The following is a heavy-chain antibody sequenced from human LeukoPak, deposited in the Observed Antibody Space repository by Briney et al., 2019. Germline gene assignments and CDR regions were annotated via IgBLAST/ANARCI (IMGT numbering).Heavy chain of an antibody. CDR1: GFTFSSYS. J-gene: IGHJ1*01. V-gene: IGHV3-48*04. CDR3: ARDILTGSQSRFQH. D-gene: IGHD3-9*01. Sequence: GGSLRLSCAASGFTFSSYSMSWVRQAPGKGLEWVSYISSSSSTIYYADSVKGRFTISRDNAKNSLYLQMSSLRAEDTAVYYCARDILTGSQSRFQHWGQGTLVIVSS. CDR2: ISSSSSTI.